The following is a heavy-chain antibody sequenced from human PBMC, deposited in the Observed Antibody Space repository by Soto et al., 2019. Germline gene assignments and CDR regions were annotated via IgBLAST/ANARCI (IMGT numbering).Heavy chain of an antibody. CDR3: ASNPVVAAPAYYYYYYMDV. V-gene: IGHV1-46*03. Sequence: ASVKVSCKASGYTFTSYYMHWVRQAPGQGLEWMGIINPSGGSTSYAQKLQGRVTMTRDTSTSTVYMELSSLRSEDTAVYYCASNPVVAAPAYYYYYYMDVWGKGTTVTVSS. CDR2: INPSGGST. D-gene: IGHD2-15*01. CDR1: GYTFTSYY. J-gene: IGHJ6*03.